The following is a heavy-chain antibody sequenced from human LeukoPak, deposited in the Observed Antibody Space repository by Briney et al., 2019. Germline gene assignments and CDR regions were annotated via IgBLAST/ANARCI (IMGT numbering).Heavy chain of an antibody. CDR2: INHSGST. D-gene: IGHD6-19*01. J-gene: IGHJ4*02. CDR3: ARGSSGWLLIFDY. Sequence: SETLSLTCAVYAGSSSGYYWGWIRQPPGKGLEWIGEINHSGSTNYNPSLKSRVTISVDTSKNQFSLKLSSVTAADTAVYYCARGSSGWLLIFDYWGQGTLVTVSS. V-gene: IGHV4-34*01. CDR1: AGSSSGYY.